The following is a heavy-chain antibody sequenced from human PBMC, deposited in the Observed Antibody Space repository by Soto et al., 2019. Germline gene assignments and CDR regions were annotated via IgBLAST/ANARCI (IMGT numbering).Heavy chain of an antibody. CDR1: GYTFTSYD. D-gene: IGHD6-13*01. J-gene: IGHJ4*02. CDR2: MNPNSGNT. CDR3: ARERSAAADY. V-gene: IGHV1-8*01. Sequence: QVQLVQSGAEVKKPGASVKVSCKASGYTFTSYDINWVRQATGQGLEWMGWMNPNSGNTVYAQKFQGRVTMTRNTSISTAYMKLSSLRSDDTAIYYCARERSAAADYWGQATLVTVSS.